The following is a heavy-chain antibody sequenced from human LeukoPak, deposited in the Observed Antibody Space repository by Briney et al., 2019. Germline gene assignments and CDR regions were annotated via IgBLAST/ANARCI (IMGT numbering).Heavy chain of an antibody. V-gene: IGHV4-59*01. CDR1: GASISLYY. J-gene: IGHJ4*02. CDR3: AGSSSSGGDY. CDR2: IYYSGTT. D-gene: IGHD6-6*01. Sequence: PSETLSLTCTVSGASISLYYWSWLRQPPGKGLEWIGYIYYSGTTSYNPSLKSRVTISVDTSKNQFSLRLSSVTAADTAVYYCAGSSSSGGDYWGQGTLVTVSS.